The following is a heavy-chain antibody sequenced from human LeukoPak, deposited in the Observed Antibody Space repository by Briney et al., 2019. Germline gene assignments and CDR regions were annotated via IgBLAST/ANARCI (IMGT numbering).Heavy chain of an antibody. CDR2: IRYDGSNK. J-gene: IGHJ4*02. CDR1: GFTFSSYG. CDR3: AKDRQDGYPGLFDY. Sequence: GGSLRLSCAASGFTFSSYGMHWVRQAPGKGLEWVAFIRYDGSNKYYADSVKGRFTISRDNSKNTLYLQMNSLRAEDTAVYYCAKDRQDGYPGLFDYWGQGTLVTVSS. V-gene: IGHV3-30*02. D-gene: IGHD5-24*01.